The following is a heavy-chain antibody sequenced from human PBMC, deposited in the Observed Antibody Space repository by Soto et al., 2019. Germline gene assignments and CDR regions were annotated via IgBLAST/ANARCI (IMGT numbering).Heavy chain of an antibody. V-gene: IGHV4-59*01. Sequence: SETLSLTCTVSGGSISSYYWSWIRQPPGKGLEWIGYIYYSGSTNYNPSLKSRVTISVDTSKNQFSLKLSSVTAADTAVYYCAREELRFLEWSYGMDVWGQGTTVTVSS. CDR1: GGSISSYY. CDR2: IYYSGST. D-gene: IGHD3-3*01. J-gene: IGHJ6*02. CDR3: AREELRFLEWSYGMDV.